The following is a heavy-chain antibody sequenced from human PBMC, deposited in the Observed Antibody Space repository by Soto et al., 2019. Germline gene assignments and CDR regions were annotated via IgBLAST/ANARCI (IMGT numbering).Heavy chain of an antibody. D-gene: IGHD1-26*01. CDR3: ASGKSGSYDF. Sequence: EVQLLESGGGLVQPGGSLRLSCAASGFTFSSYAMSWVRQAPGKGLEWVSSISGGGTYIYYADSVKGRFTISRDNAKNSLYLQMNSLRADDTAVYYCASGKSGSYDFWGQGTLVTVSS. CDR1: GFTFSSYA. J-gene: IGHJ4*02. CDR2: ISGGGTYI. V-gene: IGHV3-21*01.